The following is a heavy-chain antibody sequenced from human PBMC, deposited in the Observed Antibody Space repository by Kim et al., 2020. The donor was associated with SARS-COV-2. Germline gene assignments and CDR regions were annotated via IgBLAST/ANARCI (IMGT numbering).Heavy chain of an antibody. J-gene: IGHJ4*02. V-gene: IGHV4-61*01. CDR2: IYYSGST. CDR1: GGSVSSGSYY. Sequence: SETLSLTCTVSGGSVSSGSYYWSWIRQPPGKGLEWIGYIYYSGSTNYNPSLKSRVTISVDTSKNQFSLKLSSVTAADTAVYYCAREFGGGDYPFDYWGQGTLVTVSS. D-gene: IGHD4-17*01. CDR3: AREFGGGDYPFDY.